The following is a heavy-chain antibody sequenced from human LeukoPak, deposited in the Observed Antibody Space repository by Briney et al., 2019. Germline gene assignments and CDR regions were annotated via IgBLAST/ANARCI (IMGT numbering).Heavy chain of an antibody. J-gene: IGHJ5*02. Sequence: SETLSLTCTVSGYSISSGYYWGWIRQPPGKGLEWIGSIYHSGSTYYNPSLKSRVTISVDTSKNQFSLKLSSVTAADTAVYYCARGQIHMTTVTTEWFDPWGQGTLVTVSS. CDR2: IYHSGST. CDR3: ARGQIHMTTVTTEWFDP. V-gene: IGHV4-38-2*02. CDR1: GYSISSGYY. D-gene: IGHD4-17*01.